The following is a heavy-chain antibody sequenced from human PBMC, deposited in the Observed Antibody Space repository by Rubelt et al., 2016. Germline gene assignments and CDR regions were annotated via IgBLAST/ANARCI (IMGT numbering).Heavy chain of an antibody. V-gene: IGHV3-48*03. J-gene: IGHJ4*02. CDR2: ISSSSSTI. D-gene: IGHD4-17*01. CDR3: ARDWSRRTTVTPLLGY. CDR1: GFTFSSYE. Sequence: EVQLVESGGGLVQPGGSLRLSCAASGFTFSSYEMNWVRQAPGKGLEWVSYISSSSSTIYYADSVKGRFTISRDNAKNSLYLQMNSLRDEDTAVYYCARDWSRRTTVTPLLGYWGQGTLVTVSS.